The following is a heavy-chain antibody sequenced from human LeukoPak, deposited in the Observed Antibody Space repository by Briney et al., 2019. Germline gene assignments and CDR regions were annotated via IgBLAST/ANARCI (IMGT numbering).Heavy chain of an antibody. V-gene: IGHV3-7*01. D-gene: IGHD6-6*01. CDR1: GFTFSSYW. J-gene: IGHJ4*02. CDR2: IKQDGSEK. Sequence: GGSLRLSCAASGFTFSSYWMSWVRQAPGKGLEWVANIKQDGSEKYYVDSVKGRFTISRDNAKNTLYLQMNSLRAEDTAVYYCARGLSGYASSLGYWGQGTLVTASA. CDR3: ARGLSGYASSLGY.